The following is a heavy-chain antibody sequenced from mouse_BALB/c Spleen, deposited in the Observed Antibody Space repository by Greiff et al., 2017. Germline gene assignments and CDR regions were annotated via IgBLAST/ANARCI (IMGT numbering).Heavy chain of an antibody. V-gene: IGHV5-17*02. J-gene: IGHJ2*01. CDR3: ARKSGSNYFDY. D-gene: IGHD1-1*01. CDR2: ISSGSSTI. Sequence: EVKVVESGGGLVQPGGSRKLSCAASGFTFSSFGMHWVRQAPEKGLEWVAYISSGSSTIYYADTVKGRFTISRDNPKNTLFLQMTSLRSEDTAMYYCARKSGSNYFDYWGQGTTLTVSS. CDR1: GFTFSSFG.